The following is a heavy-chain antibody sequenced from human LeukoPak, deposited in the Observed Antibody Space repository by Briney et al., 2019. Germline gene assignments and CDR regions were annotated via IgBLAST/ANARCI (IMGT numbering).Heavy chain of an antibody. CDR3: ARHENARSSSGLEY. Sequence: SETLSLTCNVYGGAISSIIYYWGWIRQPPGKGLEWIGSIYFSGKTYYNPSLKSRITVSVDTSQNQFSLKLSSVTAADTAVYYCARHENARSSSGLEYWGQGTLVTVSS. CDR2: IYFSGKT. CDR1: GGAISSIIYY. V-gene: IGHV4-39*01. J-gene: IGHJ4*02. D-gene: IGHD6-25*01.